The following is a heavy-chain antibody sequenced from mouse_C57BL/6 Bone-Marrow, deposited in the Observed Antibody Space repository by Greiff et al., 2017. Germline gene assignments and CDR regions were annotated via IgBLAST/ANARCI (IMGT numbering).Heavy chain of an antibody. Sequence: EVKLVESGGGLVKPGGSLKLSCAASGFTFSDYGMHWVRQAPEKGLEWVAHISSGSSTIYYADTVKGRFTISRDNAKNTLFLQMTSLRSEDTAMYYCARRLRYAMDYWGQGTSVTVSS. CDR3: ARRLRYAMDY. CDR1: GFTFSDYG. J-gene: IGHJ4*01. D-gene: IGHD2-2*01. V-gene: IGHV5-17*01. CDR2: ISSGSSTI.